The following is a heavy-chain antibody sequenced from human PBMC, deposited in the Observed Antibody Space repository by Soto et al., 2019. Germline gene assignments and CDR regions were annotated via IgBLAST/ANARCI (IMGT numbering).Heavy chain of an antibody. CDR3: ARVLPIVVVPAAHYDFWSGYFKYNWFDP. J-gene: IGHJ5*02. CDR2: ISAYNGNT. V-gene: IGHV1-18*01. D-gene: IGHD3-3*01. CDR1: GYTFTIYG. Sequence: ASVKVSCKASGYTFTIYGISWVRQAPGQGLEWMGWISAYNGNTNYAQKLQGRVTMTTDTSTSTAYMELRSLRSDDTAVYYCARVLPIVVVPAAHYDFWSGYFKYNWFDPWGQETLVTVSS.